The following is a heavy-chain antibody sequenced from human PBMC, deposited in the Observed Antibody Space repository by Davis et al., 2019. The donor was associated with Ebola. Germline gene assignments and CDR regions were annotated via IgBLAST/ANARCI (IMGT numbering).Heavy chain of an antibody. J-gene: IGHJ4*02. Sequence: ASVKVSCKASGYTFTSYDINWVRQATGQGLEWMGWMNPNNGNTNYAQKLQGRVTMTTDTSTSTAYMELRSLRSDDTAVYYCARDARWIQLWFIDYWGQGTLVTVSS. V-gene: IGHV1-18*01. CDR2: MNPNNGNT. CDR1: GYTFTSYD. CDR3: ARDARWIQLWFIDY. D-gene: IGHD5-18*01.